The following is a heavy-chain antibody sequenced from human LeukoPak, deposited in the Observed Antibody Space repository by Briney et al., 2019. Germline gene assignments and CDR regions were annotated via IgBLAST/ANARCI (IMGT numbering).Heavy chain of an antibody. CDR1: GGSISSGDYY. J-gene: IGHJ5*02. CDR2: IYYSGST. V-gene: IGHV4-30-4*08. D-gene: IGHD3-22*01. Sequence: SETLSLTCTVSGGSISSGDYYWSWIRQPPGKGLEWIGYIYYSGSTYYNPSLKSRVTISVDTSKNRFSLKLSSVTAADTAVYYCARDYSAWYYDSSGYYSWFDPWGQGTLVTVSS. CDR3: ARDYSAWYYDSSGYYSWFDP.